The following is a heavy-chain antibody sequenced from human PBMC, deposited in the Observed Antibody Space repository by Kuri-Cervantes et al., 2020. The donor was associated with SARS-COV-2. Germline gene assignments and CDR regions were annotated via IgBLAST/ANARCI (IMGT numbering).Heavy chain of an antibody. CDR1: GFAFSRFA. J-gene: IGHJ3*02. V-gene: IGHV3-21*06. CDR2: ISSDNHYI. CDR3: VKDRDGDTGRVFDTFDK. D-gene: IGHD3-10*01. Sequence: GGSLRPSCAASGFAFSRFAMNWVRQAPGKGLEWVSSISSDNHYIFYGDSMKGRFTISRNNARNSLYPQMNSLRAEDTAMYYCVKDRDGDTGRVFDTFDKWGQGTMVTVSS.